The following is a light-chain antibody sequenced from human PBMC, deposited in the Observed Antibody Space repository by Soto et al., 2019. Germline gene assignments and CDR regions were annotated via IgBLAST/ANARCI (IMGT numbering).Light chain of an antibody. CDR1: SGHSSYA. J-gene: IGLJ2*01. Sequence: QSVLTQSPSASASLGASVKLTCTLSSGHSSYAIAWLQQRPERGPRYLMKVSRDGTHTKGDGIPDRFSGSSSGAERYLTISSLQSEDEADYYCQTWGPGNQVVFGGGTKLTVL. V-gene: IGLV4-69*01. CDR2: VSRDGTH. CDR3: QTWGPGNQVV.